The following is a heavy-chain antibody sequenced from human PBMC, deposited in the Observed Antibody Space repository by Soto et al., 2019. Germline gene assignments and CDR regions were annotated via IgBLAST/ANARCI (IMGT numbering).Heavy chain of an antibody. CDR1: GYTFTSYG. Sequence: QVQLVQSGAEVKKPGASVKVSCKASGYTFTSYGISWVRQAPGLGLEWMGWISAYNGNTNYAQKLQGRVTMTTDTSTSTAFMELWSLRSDDTAVYYCARAVGMITFGGVLVPIYGMDVWGQGTTVTVSS. V-gene: IGHV1-18*01. CDR3: ARAVGMITFGGVLVPIYGMDV. CDR2: ISAYNGNT. J-gene: IGHJ6*02. D-gene: IGHD3-16*01.